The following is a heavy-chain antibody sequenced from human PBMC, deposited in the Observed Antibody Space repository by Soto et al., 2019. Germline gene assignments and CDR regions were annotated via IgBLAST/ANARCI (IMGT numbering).Heavy chain of an antibody. J-gene: IGHJ4*02. Sequence: QLQLQESGSGLVKPSQTLSLTCAVSGGSISSGGYSWSWIRQPPGKGLEWIGYIYHSGSTYYNPSLKSRVTISVDRSKNQFTLKLISVTAAATAVYYCARAGGLGAVAVDYWGQGTLVTVSS. CDR1: GGSISSGGYS. CDR2: IYHSGST. CDR3: ARAGGLGAVAVDY. D-gene: IGHD6-19*01. V-gene: IGHV4-30-2*01.